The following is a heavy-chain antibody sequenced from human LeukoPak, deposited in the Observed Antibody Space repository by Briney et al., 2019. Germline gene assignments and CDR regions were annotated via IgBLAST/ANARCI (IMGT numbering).Heavy chain of an antibody. CDR1: GGSFSGYY. V-gene: IGHV4-34*01. D-gene: IGHD2-2*01. J-gene: IGHJ4*02. CDR2: INHSGST. CDR3: ARGTSSTSPDDY. Sequence: SETLSLTCAVYGGSFSGYYWSWIRQPPGKGLEWIGEINHSGSTNYNPSLKSRVTISVDTSKNQFSLKLSSVTAADTAVYYCARGTSSTSPDDYWGQGTLVTVSS.